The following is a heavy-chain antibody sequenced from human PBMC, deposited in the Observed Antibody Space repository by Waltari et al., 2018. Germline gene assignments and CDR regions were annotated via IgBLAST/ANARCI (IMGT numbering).Heavy chain of an antibody. CDR3: AKHISGSQGGAFDI. CDR1: GYTFTSYD. V-gene: IGHV1-8*02. Sequence: QVQLVQSGAEVKKPGASVKVSCKASGYTFTSYDINWVRQATGQGLEWMGWRNPNSGSTSYAQKFQGRVTMTRDTSTSTVYMELSSLRSEDTAVYYCAKHISGSQGGAFDIWGQGTMVTVSS. D-gene: IGHD1-26*01. J-gene: IGHJ3*02. CDR2: RNPNSGST.